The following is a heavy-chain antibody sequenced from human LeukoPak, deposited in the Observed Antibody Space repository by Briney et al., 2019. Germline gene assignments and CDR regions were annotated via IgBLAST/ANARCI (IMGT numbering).Heavy chain of an antibody. CDR2: INHSGST. CDR3: ARSFYNTGGWFDP. V-gene: IGHV4-34*01. Sequence: KPSETLSLTCAVYGGSFSGYYWSWIRQPPGKGLEWIGEINHSGSTNYNPSLKSRVTISVDTSKNQFSLKLSSVTAADTAVYYCARSFYNTGGWFDPWGQGTLVTVSS. D-gene: IGHD5-24*01. CDR1: GGSFSGYY. J-gene: IGHJ5*02.